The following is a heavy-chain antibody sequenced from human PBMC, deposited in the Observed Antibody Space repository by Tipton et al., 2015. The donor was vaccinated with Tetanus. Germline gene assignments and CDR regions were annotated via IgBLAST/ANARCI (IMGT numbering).Heavy chain of an antibody. CDR2: IYFREGT. V-gene: IGHV4-59*01. D-gene: IGHD2-8*02. CDR3: AGVTAQRTELYFEH. CDR1: GDSITDSH. Sequence: LRLSCRVSGDSITDSHWSWIRQPPGKGLEWIAKIYFREGTDYNPSLQGRVRISLDTSKSQISLKLISVTAADTAVYYCAGVTAQRTELYFEHWGQGTQVTVSS. J-gene: IGHJ1*01.